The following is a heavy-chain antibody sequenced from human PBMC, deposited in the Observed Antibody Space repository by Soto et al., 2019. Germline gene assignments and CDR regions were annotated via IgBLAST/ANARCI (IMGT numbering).Heavy chain of an antibody. Sequence: ASVKVSCKASGYTFTSYGISWVRQAPGQGLEWMGWISAYNGNTNYAQKLQGRVTMTTDTSTSTAYMELRSLRSDDTAVYYCARVDFRRFLGWLLINWFDPWGQGTLVTVSS. J-gene: IGHJ5*02. CDR2: ISAYNGNT. CDR1: GYTFTSYG. D-gene: IGHD3-3*01. V-gene: IGHV1-18*01. CDR3: ARVDFRRFLGWLLINWFDP.